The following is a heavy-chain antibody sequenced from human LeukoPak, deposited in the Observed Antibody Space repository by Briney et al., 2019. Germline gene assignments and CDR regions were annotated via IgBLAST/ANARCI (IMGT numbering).Heavy chain of an antibody. CDR3: TRVGYIDEGIDY. J-gene: IGHJ4*02. Sequence: GGSLRLSCVASGFPFSSYWMTWVRQAPGKGLEWVANIKQDGSKKSYVDSVKGRFTISRDNAKKSLYLQMNSLRAEDTAICYCTRVGYIDEGIDYWGQGTLVTVSS. CDR1: GFPFSSYW. D-gene: IGHD5-24*01. V-gene: IGHV3-7*04. CDR2: IKQDGSKK.